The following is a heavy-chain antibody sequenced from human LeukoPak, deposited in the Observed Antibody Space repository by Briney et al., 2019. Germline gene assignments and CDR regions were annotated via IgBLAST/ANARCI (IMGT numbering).Heavy chain of an antibody. Sequence: PSQTLSLTCAVSGGSISSGGYSWSWIRQPPGKGLEWIGYIYHSGSTNYNPSLKSRVTISVDTPKNQFSLKLSSVTAADTAVYYCARGPRKGSWYQPRNGDAFDIWGQGTMVTVSS. D-gene: IGHD6-13*01. V-gene: IGHV4-30-2*01. J-gene: IGHJ3*02. CDR1: GGSISSGGYS. CDR2: IYHSGST. CDR3: ARGPRKGSWYQPRNGDAFDI.